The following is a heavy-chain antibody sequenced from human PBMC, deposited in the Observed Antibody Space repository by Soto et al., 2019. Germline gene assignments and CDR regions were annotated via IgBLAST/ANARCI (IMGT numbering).Heavy chain of an antibody. V-gene: IGHV3-66*01. D-gene: IGHD6-19*01. J-gene: IGHJ3*02. CDR1: GFTVSSNY. CDR2: IYCGGST. Sequence: GGSLRLSCAASGFTVSSNYMSWVRQAPGKGLEWVSVIYCGGSTYYADSVKGRFTISRDNSKNSLYLQMNSLRAEDTAVYYCAKGVYKPIAVAGGAFDIWGQGTMVTVSS. CDR3: AKGVYKPIAVAGGAFDI.